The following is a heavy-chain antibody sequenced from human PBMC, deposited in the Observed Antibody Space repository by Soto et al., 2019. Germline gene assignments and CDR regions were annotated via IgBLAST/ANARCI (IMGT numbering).Heavy chain of an antibody. Sequence: GASVNVSCKASGYTFTGYYMHWVRQAPGQGLEWMGWINPNSGGTNYAQKFQGWVTMTRDTSISTAYMELSRLRSDDTAVYYCARGEQLDYYGMDVWGQGTTVTVSS. D-gene: IGHD6-13*01. V-gene: IGHV1-2*04. CDR2: INPNSGGT. J-gene: IGHJ6*02. CDR3: ARGEQLDYYGMDV. CDR1: GYTFTGYY.